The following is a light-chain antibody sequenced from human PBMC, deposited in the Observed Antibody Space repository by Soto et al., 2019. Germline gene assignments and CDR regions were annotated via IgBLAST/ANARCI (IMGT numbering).Light chain of an antibody. CDR2: DVN. J-gene: IGLJ2*01. V-gene: IGLV2-14*03. CDR3: SSYTTLNTVI. Sequence: QSALTQPASVSVSPGQSITLSCTGSSSDVGSSNYVSWYQQLPGKAPKLIIFDVNNRPSGVSDRFSGSKSDNTASLTISGLQAXXXADYYCSSYTTLNTVIFGGGTKLTVL. CDR1: SSDVGSSNY.